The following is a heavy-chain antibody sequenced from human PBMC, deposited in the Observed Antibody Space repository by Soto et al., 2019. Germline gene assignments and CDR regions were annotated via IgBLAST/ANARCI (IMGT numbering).Heavy chain of an antibody. J-gene: IGHJ4*02. CDR2: ISTYNGNT. V-gene: IGHV1-18*01. CDR3: ARRPTDYYDNSGDYFLDY. CDR1: GYTFTTYG. D-gene: IGHD3-22*01. Sequence: QVQLVQSGAEVKKPGASVKVSCKASGYTFTTYGMSWVRQAPGQGLDWMGWISTYNGNTKYAERLQGRVTMTTDTTTSTAYMELRSLRYDDTAVYNCARRPTDYYDNSGDYFLDYWGQGTLVTVSS.